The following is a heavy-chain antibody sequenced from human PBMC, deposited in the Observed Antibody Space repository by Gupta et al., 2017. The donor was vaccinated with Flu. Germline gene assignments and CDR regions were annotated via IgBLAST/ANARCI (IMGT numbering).Heavy chain of an antibody. CDR1: GYSFTSYW. D-gene: IGHD2-8*01. CDR3: ARHVACMNGVCYSSPWFDP. CDR2: IDPSASYI. V-gene: IGHV5-10-1*01. Sequence: EVQLVQSGAEVKKPGESLRISCQGSGYSFTSYWISWVRQVPGKGLEWMGRIDPSASYINYSPSFQGHVTISADKSINTAYLQWSSLKASDTAMYFCARHVACMNGVCYSSPWFDPWGQGTLVTVSS. J-gene: IGHJ5*02.